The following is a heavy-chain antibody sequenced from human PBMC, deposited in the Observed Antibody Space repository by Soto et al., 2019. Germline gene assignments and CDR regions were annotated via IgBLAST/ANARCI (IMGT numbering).Heavy chain of an antibody. Sequence: EVQLVESGGGLVKPGGSLRLSCAGSGFTFSNAWMSWVRRAPGKGLEWVGGIKSDAHGGDIDYAAPVKCRFTISRDDSKNTLFLQMNNLRAEDTAVYSWATAKDRIDPAIGAFWGQGTAVTVSS. D-gene: IGHD1-26*01. CDR3: ATAKDRIDPAIGAF. CDR1: GFTFSNAW. V-gene: IGHV3-15*01. CDR2: IKSDAHGGDI. J-gene: IGHJ4*02.